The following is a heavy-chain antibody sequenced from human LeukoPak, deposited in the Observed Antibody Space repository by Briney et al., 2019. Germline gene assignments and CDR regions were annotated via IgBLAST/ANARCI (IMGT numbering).Heavy chain of an antibody. V-gene: IGHV4-61*02. D-gene: IGHD3-3*01. J-gene: IGHJ6*03. CDR1: GVSISSGSYY. Sequence: PSETLSLTCTVSGVSISSGSYYWSWIRQPAGKGLEWIGRIYTSGSTNYNPSLKSRVTISVDTSKNQFSLKLSSVTAADTAVYYCAREESGYPDYYYYYYMDVWGKGTTVTVSS. CDR3: AREESGYPDYYYYYYMDV. CDR2: IYTSGST.